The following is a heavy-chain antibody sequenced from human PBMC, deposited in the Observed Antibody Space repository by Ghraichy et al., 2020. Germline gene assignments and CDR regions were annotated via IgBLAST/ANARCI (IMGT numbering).Heavy chain of an antibody. Sequence: LSLTCAASGFTYSTSWMHWFLQVPGEGLVWVSRIDTHGGTTNYADSVKGRFTISRDNAKNTLYLQMNSLRAADTAVYYCVRELAGANDYWGQGTLVTVSS. V-gene: IGHV3-74*01. CDR2: IDTHGGTT. J-gene: IGHJ4*02. CDR1: GFTYSTSW. D-gene: IGHD7-27*01. CDR3: VRELAGANDY.